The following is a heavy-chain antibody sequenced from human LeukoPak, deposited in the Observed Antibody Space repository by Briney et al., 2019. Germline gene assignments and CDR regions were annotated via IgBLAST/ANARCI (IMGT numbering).Heavy chain of an antibody. V-gene: IGHV1-69*13. CDR1: GGTFSSYA. CDR3: AREINYGKPGLDY. D-gene: IGHD3-10*01. CDR2: IIPIFGTA. Sequence: SVQVSCKASGGTFSSYAISWVRQAPGQGLEWMGGIIPIFGTANYAQKFQGRVTITADESTSTAYMELSSLRFEDTAVYYCAREINYGKPGLDYWGQGTMVADSS. J-gene: IGHJ4*02.